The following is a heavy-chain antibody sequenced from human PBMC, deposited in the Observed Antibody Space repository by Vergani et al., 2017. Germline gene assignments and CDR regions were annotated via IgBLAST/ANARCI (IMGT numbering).Heavy chain of an antibody. Sequence: QVQLQESGPGLVKPSQTLSLTCTVSGGSISSGGYYWSWIRQHPGKGLEWIGYIYYSGSTYYNPSLKRRVTISVDTSKNQFSLKLSSVTAADTAVYYCARGGRWFGENWFDPWGQGTLVTVSS. V-gene: IGHV4-31*03. CDR2: IYYSGST. CDR3: ARGGRWFGENWFDP. J-gene: IGHJ5*02. CDR1: GGSISSGGYY. D-gene: IGHD3-10*01.